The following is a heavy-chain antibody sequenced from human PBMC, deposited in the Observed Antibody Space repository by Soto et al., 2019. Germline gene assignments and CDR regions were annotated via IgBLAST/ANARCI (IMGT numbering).Heavy chain of an antibody. D-gene: IGHD3-3*01. CDR2: IYYSGST. J-gene: IGHJ6*03. CDR1: GGSISSYY. V-gene: IGHV4-59*08. CDR3: ARHEQGYDFWSGYLGMDV. Sequence: SETLSLTCTVSGGSISSYYWSWIRQPPGKGLEWIGYIYYSGSTNYNPSLKSRVTISVDTSKNQFSLKLSSVTAADTAVYYCARHEQGYDFWSGYLGMDVWGKGTKVTVSS.